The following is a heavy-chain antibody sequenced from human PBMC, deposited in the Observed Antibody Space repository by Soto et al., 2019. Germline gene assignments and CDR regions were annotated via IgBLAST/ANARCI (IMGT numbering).Heavy chain of an antibody. Sequence: QLQLQESGPGLVKPSETLSLTCTVSGGSISSSSYHWGWIRQPPGKGLEWIGSIYYSGTTYYNPSLTXXFXSXXDTSKTRFALTLCSLTAADTAVHYCARSISVAMHFWGQGPLLTVSS. V-gene: IGHV4-39*01. CDR2: IYYSGTT. D-gene: IGHD2-2*01. CDR1: GGSISSSSYH. CDR3: ARSISVAMHF. J-gene: IGHJ4*02.